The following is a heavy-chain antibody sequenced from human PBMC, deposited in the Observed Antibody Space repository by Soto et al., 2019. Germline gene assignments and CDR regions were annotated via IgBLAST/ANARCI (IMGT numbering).Heavy chain of an antibody. CDR1: GYTFTSYA. Sequence: QVQLVQSGAEVKKPGASVKVSCKASGYTFTSYAMHWVRQAPGQRLEWMGWINAGNGNTKYSQKFQGRVTITRDTSASTDYMELSSLRSEDTAVYYCASSRGSYLGDAFDIWGPGTMVTVSS. CDR2: INAGNGNT. CDR3: ASSRGSYLGDAFDI. D-gene: IGHD3-10*01. V-gene: IGHV1-3*01. J-gene: IGHJ3*02.